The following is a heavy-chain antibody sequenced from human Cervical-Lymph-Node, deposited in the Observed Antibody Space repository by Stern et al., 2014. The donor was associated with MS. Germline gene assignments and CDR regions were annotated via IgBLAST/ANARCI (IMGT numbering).Heavy chain of an antibody. CDR2: SSPILGRT. J-gene: IGHJ4*02. CDR3: ARNRGSYRHAEFDF. V-gene: IGHV1-69*09. CDR1: GGTFSSYT. D-gene: IGHD1-26*01. Sequence: VQLVESGAEVREPGSSVTVSCRASGGTFSSYTITWVRQAPGQGLEWVGRSSPILGRTNYAQNFQGRVEITADKSSGTAYLDLNSLRSEDTAVYFCARNRGSYRHAEFDFWGQGTLVSVSS.